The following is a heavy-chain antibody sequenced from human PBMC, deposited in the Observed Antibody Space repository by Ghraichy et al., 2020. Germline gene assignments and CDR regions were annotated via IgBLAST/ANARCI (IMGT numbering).Heavy chain of an antibody. Sequence: SQTLSLTCTVSGGSISSYYWSWIRQPPGKGLEWIGYIYYSGSTNYNPSLKSRVTISVDTSKNQFSLKLSSVTAADTAVYYCARRGLRFLEWFLDVWGKGTTVTVSS. J-gene: IGHJ6*04. CDR2: IYYSGST. CDR1: GGSISSYY. D-gene: IGHD3-3*01. CDR3: ARRGLRFLEWFLDV. V-gene: IGHV4-59*08.